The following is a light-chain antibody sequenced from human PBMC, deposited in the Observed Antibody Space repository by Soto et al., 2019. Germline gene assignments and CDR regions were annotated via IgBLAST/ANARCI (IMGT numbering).Light chain of an antibody. CDR1: QSISSN. CDR2: DAS. V-gene: IGKV3-15*01. J-gene: IGKJ4*01. CDR3: QQYNDWPPIT. Sequence: EIVMTQSPATLSVSPGEGATLSCRASQSISSNLAWYQQKPGQAPRLVIFDASTRATGIPDRFSGRGSGTDFTLTISSPQSEDSAGYFCQQYNDWPPITFGGGTQVEIK.